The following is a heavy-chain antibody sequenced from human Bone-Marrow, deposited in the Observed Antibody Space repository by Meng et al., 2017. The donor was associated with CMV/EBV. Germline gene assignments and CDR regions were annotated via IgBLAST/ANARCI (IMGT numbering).Heavy chain of an antibody. J-gene: IGHJ6*02. CDR1: GYSISSGYY. D-gene: IGHD2-2*01. Sequence: GSLRLSCTVSGYSISSGYYWGWIRQPPGKGLEWIGSVYYNGSSYYSPSLKSRVTISVDTSEKQFSLRLSSVTAADTAVYYCAGYCSSTSCRYYYYGMDVWGQGITVTVSS. CDR3: AGYCSSTSCRYYYYGMDV. CDR2: VYYNGSS. V-gene: IGHV4-38-2*02.